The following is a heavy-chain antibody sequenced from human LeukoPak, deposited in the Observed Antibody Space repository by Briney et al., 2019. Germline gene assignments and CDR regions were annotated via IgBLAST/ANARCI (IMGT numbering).Heavy chain of an antibody. Sequence: GASVKVSCKASGYTFTGYYMHWVRQAPGQGLEWMGWINPNSGGTNYAQKFQGRVTMTRDTSISTAYMELSRLRSDDTAVYYCARSPGRAPSSSWYNYWGQGTLVTVSS. D-gene: IGHD6-13*01. V-gene: IGHV1-2*02. CDR2: INPNSGGT. CDR1: GYTFTGYY. CDR3: ARSPGRAPSSSWYNY. J-gene: IGHJ4*02.